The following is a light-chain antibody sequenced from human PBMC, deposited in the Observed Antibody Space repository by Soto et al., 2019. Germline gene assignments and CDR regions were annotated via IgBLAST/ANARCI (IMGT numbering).Light chain of an antibody. CDR2: RTS. Sequence: EIVMTQSPATLSLSPGERATLSCRASQSVSSNLAWYRQKPGQAPTLLMYRTSTRATGIPDRFSGSGSGTEFTLTISSLQSEDFAFYYCQQYNNWPSTFGQGTKLEIK. CDR1: QSVSSN. V-gene: IGKV3-15*01. CDR3: QQYNNWPST. J-gene: IGKJ2*01.